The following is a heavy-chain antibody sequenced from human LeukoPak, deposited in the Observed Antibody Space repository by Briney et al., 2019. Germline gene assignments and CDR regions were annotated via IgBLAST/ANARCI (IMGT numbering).Heavy chain of an antibody. J-gene: IGHJ4*02. CDR3: ARDQYDTWSRRGNFDS. CDR2: ISYDGSNK. D-gene: IGHD3-3*01. CDR1: GFTFSSYA. V-gene: IGHV3-30-3*01. Sequence: GRSLRLSCAASGFTFSSYATHWVRQAPGKGLEWVAVISYDGSNKYYADSVKGRFTISRDNSKNTLYLQMNSLRAEDTAVYYCARDQYDTWSRRGNFDSWGQGTLVIVSS.